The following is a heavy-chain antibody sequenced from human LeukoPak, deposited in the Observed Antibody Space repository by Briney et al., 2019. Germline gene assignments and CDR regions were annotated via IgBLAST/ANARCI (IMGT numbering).Heavy chain of an antibody. CDR1: GGSISSSSYY. D-gene: IGHD3-22*01. CDR3: ARGDYYYDSSGYYYYWFDP. CDR2: IYYSGST. J-gene: IGHJ5*02. V-gene: IGHV4-39*07. Sequence: SETLSLTCTVSGGSISSSSYYWGWIRQPPGKGLEWIGSIYYSGSTYYNPSLKSRVTISVDTSKNQFSLKLTSVTAADTAVYYCARGDYYYDSSGYYYYWFDPWGQGTLVTVSS.